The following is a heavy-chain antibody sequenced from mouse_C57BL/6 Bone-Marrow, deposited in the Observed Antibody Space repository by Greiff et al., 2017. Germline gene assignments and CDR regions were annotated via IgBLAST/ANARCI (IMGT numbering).Heavy chain of an antibody. V-gene: IGHV5-15*01. Sequence: EVMLVESGGGLVQPGGSLKLSCAASGFTFSDYGMAWVRQAPRKGPEWVAFISNLAYSIYYADTVTGRFTISRVNAKNTLYLEMSSLRSEDTAMYYCARRGLRWYFDVWGTGTTVTGSS. J-gene: IGHJ1*03. CDR1: GFTFSDYG. CDR2: ISNLAYSI. CDR3: ARRGLRWYFDV. D-gene: IGHD1-1*01.